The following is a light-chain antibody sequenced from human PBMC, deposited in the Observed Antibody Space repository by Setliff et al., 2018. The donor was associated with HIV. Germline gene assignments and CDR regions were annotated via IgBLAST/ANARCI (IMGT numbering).Light chain of an antibody. V-gene: IGLV2-14*03. Sequence: QSVLTQPASVSGSPGQSITISCTGTSSDVGTYNFVSWYQQHPGKGPKLMIYDVSNRPSGVSNRFSGSKSGNTASLTISGLQAADGADYYCSSYTSSTPLYVFGTGTKVTVL. CDR2: DVS. CDR3: SSYTSSTPLYV. CDR1: SSDVGTYNF. J-gene: IGLJ1*01.